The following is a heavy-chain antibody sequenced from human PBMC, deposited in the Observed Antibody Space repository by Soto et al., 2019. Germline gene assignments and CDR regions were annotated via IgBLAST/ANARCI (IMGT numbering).Heavy chain of an antibody. J-gene: IGHJ4*02. D-gene: IGHD3-3*01. CDR2: IKSKTDGGTT. CDR3: TQTDYDFWSGYFN. Sequence: PGGSLRLSCAASGFTFSNAWMSWVRQAPGKGLEWVGRIKSKTDGGTTDYAAPVKGRFTISRDDSKNTLYLQMNSLKTEDTAVYYCTQTDYDFWSGYFNWGQGTLVTVSS. CDR1: GFTFSNAW. V-gene: IGHV3-15*01.